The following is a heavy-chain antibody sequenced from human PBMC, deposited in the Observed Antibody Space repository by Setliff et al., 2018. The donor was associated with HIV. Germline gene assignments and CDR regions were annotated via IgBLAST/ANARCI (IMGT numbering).Heavy chain of an antibody. CDR1: GGSFSGY. Sequence: SETLSLTCAVYGGSFSGYWGWIRQSPGKGLEWLGEINHSGNTHYDPSLKSRLTISVDTSKNQFSLKLSSVTAADTAVYYCARSPPGIAVAGLLDYWGQGTLVTVSS. CDR3: ARSPPGIAVAGLLDY. V-gene: IGHV4-34*01. D-gene: IGHD6-19*01. CDR2: INHSGNT. J-gene: IGHJ4*02.